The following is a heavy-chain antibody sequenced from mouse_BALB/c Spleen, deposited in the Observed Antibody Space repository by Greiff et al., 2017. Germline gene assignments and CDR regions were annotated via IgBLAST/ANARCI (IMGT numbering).Heavy chain of an antibody. CDR3: ARDWDN. Sequence: QVQLQQSGAELVKPGASVKLSCKTSGYTFTSYWIQWVKQRPGQGLGWSGEIFPGTGTTYYNEKFKGKATLTIDTSSSTAYMQLSSLTSEDSAVYFCARDWDNWGQGTTLTVSS. CDR2: IFPGTGTT. V-gene: IGHV1S132*01. D-gene: IGHD4-1*01. CDR1: GYTFTSYW. J-gene: IGHJ2*01.